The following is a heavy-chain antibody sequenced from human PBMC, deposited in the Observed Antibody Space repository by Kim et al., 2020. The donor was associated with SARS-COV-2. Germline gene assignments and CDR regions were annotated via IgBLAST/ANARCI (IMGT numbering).Heavy chain of an antibody. CDR1: GFTVSSNY. CDR3: AVNLQLWSGFAG. Sequence: GGSLRLSCAASGFTVSSNYMTWVRQAPGKGLEWVSVIYTGGSTYHADSVKGRFTISRDNSKNTVDLQMNSLRAEDTAIYYCAVNLQLWSGFAGWGQGTLVTVSS. D-gene: IGHD5-18*01. V-gene: IGHV3-53*01. J-gene: IGHJ4*02. CDR2: IYTGGST.